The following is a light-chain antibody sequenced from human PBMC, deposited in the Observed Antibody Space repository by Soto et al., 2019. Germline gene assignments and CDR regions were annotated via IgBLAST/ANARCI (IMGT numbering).Light chain of an antibody. CDR2: LNSDGSH. V-gene: IGLV4-69*01. J-gene: IGLJ2*01. CDR1: SGHSNYA. CDR3: QSWRSAIVV. Sequence: QAVLTQSPSASASLGASVKLTCTLSSGHSNYAIAWHQQQSEKRPRYLMKLNSDGSHSKGDGIPDRFSGSSSSGERSLNTPGLESNHHADLYLQSWRSAIVVFGGRTQLTV.